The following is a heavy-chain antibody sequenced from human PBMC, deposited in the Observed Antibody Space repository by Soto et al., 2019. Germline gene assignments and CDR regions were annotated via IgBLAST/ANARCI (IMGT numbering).Heavy chain of an antibody. Sequence: HLQLQESGPGLVKPSETLSLTCTVSGDSIRNSGHYWGWIRQPPGKGLEWIASIYYSGSRYHNPSLKSRVTISVDTAKNQFSLNLSSVTAADTAIYYCARPAMVAPPDAFQIWGRGTMVNVSA. CDR3: ARPAMVAPPDAFQI. CDR2: IYYSGSR. D-gene: IGHD5-18*01. V-gene: IGHV4-39*01. CDR1: GDSIRNSGHY. J-gene: IGHJ3*02.